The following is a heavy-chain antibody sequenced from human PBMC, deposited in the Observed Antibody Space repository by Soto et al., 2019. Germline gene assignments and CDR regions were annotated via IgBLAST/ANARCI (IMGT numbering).Heavy chain of an antibody. CDR1: GYTFTSYG. CDR3: ARAGIAVAGTKRRLVGFDRPDDAFDI. V-gene: IGHV1-18*01. Sequence: ASVKVSCKASGYTFTSYGISWLRQAPGQGLEWMGWISAYNGNTNYAQKLQGRVTMTTDTSTSTAYMELRSLRSDDTAVYYCARAGIAVAGTKRRLVGFDRPDDAFDIWGQGTMVTVSS. D-gene: IGHD6-19*01. CDR2: ISAYNGNT. J-gene: IGHJ3*02.